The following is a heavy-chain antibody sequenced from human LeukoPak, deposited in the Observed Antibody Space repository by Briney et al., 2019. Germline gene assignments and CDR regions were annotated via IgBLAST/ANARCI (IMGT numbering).Heavy chain of an antibody. CDR1: GGTLSSYA. J-gene: IGHJ4*02. V-gene: IGHV1-69*04. D-gene: IGHD1-26*01. Sequence: SVKVSCKASGGTLSSYAISWVRQAPGQGLEWMGRIIPILGIANYAQKFQGRVTITADKSTSTAYMELSSLRSEDTAVYYCAAIVGATRATGLFDYWGQGTLVTVSS. CDR3: AAIVGATRATGLFDY. CDR2: IIPILGIA.